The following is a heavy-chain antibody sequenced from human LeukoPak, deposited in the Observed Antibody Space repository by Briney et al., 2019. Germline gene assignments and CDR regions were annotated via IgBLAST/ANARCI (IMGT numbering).Heavy chain of an antibody. V-gene: IGHV3-30*04. CDR3: ARDPPHFTVFGVDDFYS. CDR2: ISYDGSNK. J-gene: IGHJ4*02. D-gene: IGHD3-3*01. Sequence: PGGSLRLSCAASGFTFSSYAMHWVRRAPGKGLEWVAVISYDGSNKYYADSVKGRFTISRDNSKNTLYLQMNSLRAEDTAVYYCARDPPHFTVFGVDDFYSWGQGTLVTVSS. CDR1: GFTFSSYA.